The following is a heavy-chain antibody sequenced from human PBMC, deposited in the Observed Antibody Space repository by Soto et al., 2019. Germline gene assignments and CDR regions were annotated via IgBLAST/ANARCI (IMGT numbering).Heavy chain of an antibody. V-gene: IGHV4-4*02. CDR3: ARSPSSSWYGGGAFEI. J-gene: IGHJ3*02. CDR1: GASISSSNW. CDR2: ISHSGST. D-gene: IGHD6-13*01. Sequence: LSLTCAVSGASISSSNWWTWVRQPPVKGLEWIGEISHSGSTNYNPSLKSRITISVDRSKKQFSLELRSVTAADTAAYYCARSPSSSWYGGGAFEIWGHGTMVTVSS.